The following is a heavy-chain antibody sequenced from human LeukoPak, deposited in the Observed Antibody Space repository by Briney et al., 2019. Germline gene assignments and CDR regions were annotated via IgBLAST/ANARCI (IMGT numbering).Heavy chain of an antibody. CDR1: GFTFSSYS. CDR3: ARSGYSSSLAAFDI. Sequence: GGSLRLSCAASGFTFSSYSMNWVRQAPGKGLEWVSYISSSSSTIYYADSVKGRFTISRDNAKNSLYLQMNSLRDEDTAVYYCARSGYSSSLAAFDIWGQGTMVIVSS. CDR2: ISSSSSTI. V-gene: IGHV3-48*02. D-gene: IGHD6-13*01. J-gene: IGHJ3*02.